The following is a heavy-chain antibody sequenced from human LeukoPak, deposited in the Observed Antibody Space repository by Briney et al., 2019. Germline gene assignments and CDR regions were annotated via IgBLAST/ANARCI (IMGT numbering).Heavy chain of an antibody. D-gene: IGHD2-15*01. Sequence: SETLSLTCIVSGYSVDSGYFWGWIRQPPGKGLEWIGNIHHSGTTYYNPSLKGRVTISVDTSKNQFSLKLSSVTAADTAVYYCARGYCSGGSCYPIWFDPWGQGTLVTVSS. V-gene: IGHV4-38-2*02. CDR1: GYSVDSGYF. CDR2: IHHSGTT. CDR3: ARGYCSGGSCYPIWFDP. J-gene: IGHJ5*02.